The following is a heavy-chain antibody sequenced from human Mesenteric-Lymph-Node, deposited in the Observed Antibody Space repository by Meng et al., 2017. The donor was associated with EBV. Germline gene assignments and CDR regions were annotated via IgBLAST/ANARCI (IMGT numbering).Heavy chain of an antibody. CDR3: ARRGWFEA. D-gene: IGHD3-10*01. Sequence: EVQLVQSGAEVXXXXXTVKISCKTSGYIFTVYFIHWLQQAPGKGLEWMGFVDPKRGQRIYTQRFQGRITLTADASVDTAYMELSRLTSDDTAVYFCARRGWFEAWGQGTLVTVSS. CDR2: VDPKRGQR. CDR1: GYIFTVYF. V-gene: IGHV1-69-2*01. J-gene: IGHJ5*02.